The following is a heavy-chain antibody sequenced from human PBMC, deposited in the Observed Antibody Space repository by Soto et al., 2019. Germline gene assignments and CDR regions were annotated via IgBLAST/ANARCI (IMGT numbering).Heavy chain of an antibody. D-gene: IGHD3-10*01. Sequence: SETLSLTCSISGGSISTYYWSWIRQSPGKGLEWIGYISYLGNTNYNPSLKSRVTISVDTPKNQFSLKLDSVTAADTAMYYCASEGAGRARINIWGQGTTVTVSS. CDR2: ISYLGNT. J-gene: IGHJ3*02. CDR3: ASEGAGRARINI. V-gene: IGHV4-59*01. CDR1: GGSISTYY.